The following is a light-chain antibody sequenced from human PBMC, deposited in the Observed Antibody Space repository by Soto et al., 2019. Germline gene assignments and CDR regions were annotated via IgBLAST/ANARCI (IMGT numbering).Light chain of an antibody. Sequence: ENVLTQSPGTLSLSPGERATRSCRASQTASGSYVAWYQQKPGQTPRLLIYGASSRATGIPDRFSGSGSGTDFTLTISRLEPEDFAVYHCQQYGDSPLTFGGGTKVDIK. CDR2: GAS. V-gene: IGKV3-20*01. J-gene: IGKJ4*01. CDR3: QQYGDSPLT. CDR1: QTASGSY.